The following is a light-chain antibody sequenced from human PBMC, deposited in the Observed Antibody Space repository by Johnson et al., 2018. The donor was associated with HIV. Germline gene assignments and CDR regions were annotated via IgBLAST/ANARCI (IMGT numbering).Light chain of an antibody. Sequence: QSVLTQPPSVSAAPGQKVTISCSGSSSNIGNNYVSWYQQLPGTAPKLLIYEDNKRPSGIPARFSGSKSGTSATLGINGLQTGDEANYYCGTWKSSLSAGGVFGTGTKVTVL. CDR3: GTWKSSLSAGGV. V-gene: IGLV1-51*02. CDR1: SSNIGNNY. J-gene: IGLJ1*01. CDR2: EDN.